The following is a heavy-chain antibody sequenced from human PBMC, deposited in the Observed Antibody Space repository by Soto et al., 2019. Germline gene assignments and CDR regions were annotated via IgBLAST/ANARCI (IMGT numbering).Heavy chain of an antibody. D-gene: IGHD3-22*01. CDR3: ARGPMIADY. CDR2: IYYSGST. J-gene: IGHJ4*02. Sequence: SETLSLTCTVSGGSIIPYYWTWIRQPPGKGLEWIGHIYYSGSTNYNPSLKSRVTISVDTSKNQFSLKLSSVTAADTAVYYCARGPMIADYWGQGTLVTVSS. CDR1: GGSIIPYY. V-gene: IGHV4-59*01.